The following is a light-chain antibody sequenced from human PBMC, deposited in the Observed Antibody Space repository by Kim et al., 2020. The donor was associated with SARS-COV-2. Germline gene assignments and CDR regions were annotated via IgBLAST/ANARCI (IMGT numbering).Light chain of an antibody. V-gene: IGKV1-17*01. CDR2: GAS. CDR3: LQHHAYPRT. J-gene: IGKJ1*01. Sequence: DIQMTQSPSSLSASLGDRVTITCRASQGIRSDLGWYQQKPGRAPTRLIYGASTLESGVPSRFSGSGSGTEFTLTISSLQPEDFAIYYCLQHHAYPRTFGQGTKVDIK. CDR1: QGIRSD.